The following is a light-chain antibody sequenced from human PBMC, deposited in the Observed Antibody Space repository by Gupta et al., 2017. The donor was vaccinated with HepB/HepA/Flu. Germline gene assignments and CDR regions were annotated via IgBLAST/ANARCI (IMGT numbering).Light chain of an antibody. Sequence: QSVLTQPPSASGTPGQRVTLSFSGSSSNIGGNYVYWYQQLPGTAPKLLIYKNNQRPLGVPDRFSGSKSGTSASLAISGLRSEDEADYYCAAWDDSLSGVVFGGGTKLTVL. CDR3: AAWDDSLSGVV. V-gene: IGLV1-47*01. J-gene: IGLJ2*01. CDR2: KNN. CDR1: SSNIGGNY.